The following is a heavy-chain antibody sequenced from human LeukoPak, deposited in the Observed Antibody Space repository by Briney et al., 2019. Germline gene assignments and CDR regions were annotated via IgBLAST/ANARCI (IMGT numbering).Heavy chain of an antibody. D-gene: IGHD3-16*02. CDR2: IRQDGSEK. CDR3: ARDFVWGSDRYTDY. CDR1: GFTFSNYW. Sequence: GGSLRLSCAASGFTFSNYWMSWVRQAPGRGLEWVANIRQDGSEKYYVDSVKGRFTISRDNAKNSLYLQMNSLRAEDTAVYYCARDFVWGSDRYTDYWGQGALVTVSS. V-gene: IGHV3-7*05. J-gene: IGHJ4*02.